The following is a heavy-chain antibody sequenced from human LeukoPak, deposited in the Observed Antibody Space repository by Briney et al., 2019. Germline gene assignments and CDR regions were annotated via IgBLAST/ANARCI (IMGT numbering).Heavy chain of an antibody. V-gene: IGHV3-48*03. CDR3: GRDLGTHGGYVDP. J-gene: IGHJ5*02. D-gene: IGHD5-12*01. CDR1: GFIFSSYE. Sequence: PGGSLRLSCAASGFIFSSYEMNWVRQAPGKGLEWVSYTSTSDSTMYYADSVKGRFTISRDNAKNSLYLQMDSLRVEDTGIYYCGRDLGTHGGYVDPWGQGTLVTVSS. CDR2: TSTSDSTM.